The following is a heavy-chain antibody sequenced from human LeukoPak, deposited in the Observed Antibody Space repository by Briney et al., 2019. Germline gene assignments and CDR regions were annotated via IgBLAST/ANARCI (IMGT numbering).Heavy chain of an antibody. CDR1: GFNFRSYG. CDR2: IRYDGTDK. CDR3: AKWGIAASFDY. D-gene: IGHD3-16*01. Sequence: GGSLRLSCAASGFNFRSYGMSWVRQAPGKGLEWVAFIRYDGTDKYYADSVKGRFTISRDNSENTVSLQLNSLRAEDTAVYYCAKWGIAASFDYWGQGTLVTVSS. V-gene: IGHV3-30*02. J-gene: IGHJ4*02.